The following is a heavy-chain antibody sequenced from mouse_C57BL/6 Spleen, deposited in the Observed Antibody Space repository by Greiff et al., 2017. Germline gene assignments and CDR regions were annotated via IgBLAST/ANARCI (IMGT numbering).Heavy chain of an antibody. CDR2: ISYDGSN. D-gene: IGHD2-5*01. CDR3: ARERYSNLAWFAY. CDR1: GYSITSGYY. V-gene: IGHV3-6*01. J-gene: IGHJ3*01. Sequence: EVKLQESGPGLVKPSQSLSLTCSVTGYSITSGYYWNWIRQFPGNKLEWMGYISYDGSNNYNPSLKNRISITRDTSKNQFFLKLNSVTTEDTATYYCARERYSNLAWFAYWGQGTLVTVSA.